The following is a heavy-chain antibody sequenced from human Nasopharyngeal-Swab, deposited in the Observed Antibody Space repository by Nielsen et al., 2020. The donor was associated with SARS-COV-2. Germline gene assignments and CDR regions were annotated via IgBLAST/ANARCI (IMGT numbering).Heavy chain of an antibody. CDR3: ARDYQSIVVVPAAMRSAYMDV. CDR1: GFTFTSSA. J-gene: IGHJ6*03. V-gene: IGHV1-58*01. CDR2: IVVGSGNT. D-gene: IGHD2-2*01. Sequence: SVKVSCKASGFTFTSSAVQWVRQARGQRLEWIGWIVVGSGNTNYAQKFQERVTITRDMSTSTAYMELRSLRSDDTAVYYCARDYQSIVVVPAAMRSAYMDVWGKGTTVTVS.